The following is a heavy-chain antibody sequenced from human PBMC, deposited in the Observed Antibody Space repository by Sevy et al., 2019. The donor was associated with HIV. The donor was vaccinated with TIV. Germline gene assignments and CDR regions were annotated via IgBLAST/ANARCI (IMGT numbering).Heavy chain of an antibody. D-gene: IGHD2-21*02. Sequence: GGSLRLSCAASGFTFSDYDMHWVRQAPGKGLEWVAVMSHDGNYKNHADSVKVRFTISRDNFKNTLYLQMNSLRVEDTAVYFCARLFSCGGDCYYLDYRGQGAPVTVSS. CDR3: ARLFSCGGDCYYLDY. V-gene: IGHV3-30*04. CDR2: MSHDGNYK. J-gene: IGHJ4*02. CDR1: GFTFSDYD.